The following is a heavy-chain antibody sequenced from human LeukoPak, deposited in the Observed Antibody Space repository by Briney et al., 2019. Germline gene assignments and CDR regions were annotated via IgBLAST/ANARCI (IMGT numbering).Heavy chain of an antibody. D-gene: IGHD3-10*01. CDR1: GFTFSSYA. CDR3: ARAIWFGEKGLDY. J-gene: IGHJ4*02. Sequence: GGSLRLSCAASGFTFSSYAMSWVRQAPGKGLEWVATITYSDSNTYYADSVKGRFTISRDNSKNTLYLQMNSLRAEDTAVYYCARAIWFGEKGLDYWGQGTLVTVSS. V-gene: IGHV3-23*01. CDR2: ITYSDSNT.